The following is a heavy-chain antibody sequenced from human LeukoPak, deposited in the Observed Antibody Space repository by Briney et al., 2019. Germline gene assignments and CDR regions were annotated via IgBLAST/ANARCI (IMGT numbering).Heavy chain of an antibody. CDR1: GYTFTGCY. V-gene: IGHV1-2*02. Sequence: ASVKVSCKASGYTFTGCYMHWVRQAPGQGLEWMGWINPNSGGTNYAQKFQGRVTMTRDTSISTAYMELSRLRSDDTAVYYCARTQISSSWYFSSYYYGMDVWGQGTTVTVSS. J-gene: IGHJ6*02. CDR3: ARTQISSSWYFSSYYYGMDV. D-gene: IGHD6-13*01. CDR2: INPNSGGT.